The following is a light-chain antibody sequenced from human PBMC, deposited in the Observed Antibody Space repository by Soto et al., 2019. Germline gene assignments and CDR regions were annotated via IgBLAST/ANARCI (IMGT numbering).Light chain of an antibody. CDR2: DVS. V-gene: IGLV2-11*01. Sequence: QSVLTQPRSVSGSPGQSVTISCTGTRSDVGGYNYVSWYQQHPGKAPKIMIYDVSKRPSGVPDRFSGSKSGNTASLTISGLQAEDEADYYCCSYAGSYTWVFGGGTKVTVL. CDR1: RSDVGGYNY. CDR3: CSYAGSYTWV. J-gene: IGLJ3*02.